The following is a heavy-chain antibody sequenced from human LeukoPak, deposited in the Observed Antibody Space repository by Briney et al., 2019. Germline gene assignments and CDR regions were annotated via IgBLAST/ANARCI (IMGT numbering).Heavy chain of an antibody. J-gene: IGHJ4*02. CDR2: ISAYNGNT. CDR3: ARAAIHRGYSYGPDY. D-gene: IGHD5-18*01. V-gene: IGHV1-18*01. CDR1: GYTFTSYA. Sequence: GASVKVSCKASGYTFTSYAMHWVRQAPGQRLEWMGWISAYNGNTNYAQRLQGRVTMTTDTSTSTAYMELRSLRSDDTAVYYCARAAIHRGYSYGPDYWGQGTLVTVSS.